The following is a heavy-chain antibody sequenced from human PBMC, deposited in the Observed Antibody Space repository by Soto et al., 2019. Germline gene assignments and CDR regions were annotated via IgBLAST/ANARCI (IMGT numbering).Heavy chain of an antibody. V-gene: IGHV3-23*01. Sequence: GGSLRLSCAASGLTFSSYAMSWVRQAPGKGLEWVSAISGSGGSTYYADSVKGRFTISRDNSENTLYLQMNSLRAEDTAVYYCAKDSRSGWYYYFDYWGQGTLVTVSS. CDR1: GLTFSSYA. CDR2: ISGSGGST. J-gene: IGHJ4*02. CDR3: AKDSRSGWYYYFDY. D-gene: IGHD6-19*01.